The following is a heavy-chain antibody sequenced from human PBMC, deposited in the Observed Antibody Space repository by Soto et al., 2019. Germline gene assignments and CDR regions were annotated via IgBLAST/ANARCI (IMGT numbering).Heavy chain of an antibody. D-gene: IGHD4-17*01. CDR1: GVTVSNNY. CDR2: IYSGGRT. CDR3: ARETYGDY. V-gene: IGHV3-66*01. J-gene: IGHJ4*02. Sequence: EVQLVESGGGLVQPGGSLRLSCAASGVTVSNNYMSWVRQAPGKGLEWVSVIYSGGRTYYADTVKGRFIISRDSSKNTLYLQFNSLRAEATAVYYCARETYGDYRGQGTLVTVSS.